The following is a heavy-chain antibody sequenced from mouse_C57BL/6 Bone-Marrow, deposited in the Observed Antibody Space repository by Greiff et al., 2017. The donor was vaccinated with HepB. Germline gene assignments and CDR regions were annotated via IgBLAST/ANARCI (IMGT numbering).Heavy chain of an antibody. CDR1: GFTFSDYG. CDR3: AKNSNFPWFAY. J-gene: IGHJ3*01. CDR2: ISSGSSTI. Sequence: DVQLVESGGGLVKPGGSLKLSCAASGFTFSDYGMHWVRQAPEKGLEWVAYISSGSSTIYYADTVKGRFTISRDNAKNTLFLQMNSLRSEDTAMYYCAKNSNFPWFAYWGQGTLVTVSA. D-gene: IGHD4-1*01. V-gene: IGHV5-17*01.